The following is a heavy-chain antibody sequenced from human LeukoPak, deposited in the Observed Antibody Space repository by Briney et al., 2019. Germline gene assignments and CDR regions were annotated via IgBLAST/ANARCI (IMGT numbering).Heavy chain of an antibody. CDR2: MRVSGCKT. CDR1: GFTFSTCA. D-gene: IGHD5-18*01. V-gene: IGHV3-23*01. Sequence: GGSLRLPCAAPGFTFSTCALNWVRQAPGKGLEWVSAMRVSGCKTFYADSVKGRFTISRDNPKNTLYLQMNSLRPEDTAVYYCVKEPRGYSFSFDIWGQGTMVTVSS. CDR3: VKEPRGYSFSFDI. J-gene: IGHJ3*02.